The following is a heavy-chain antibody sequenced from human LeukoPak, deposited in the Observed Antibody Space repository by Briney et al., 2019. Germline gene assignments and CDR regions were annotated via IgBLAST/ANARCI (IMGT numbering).Heavy chain of an antibody. J-gene: IGHJ4*02. D-gene: IGHD3-22*01. CDR1: GFTFSSYW. CDR2: INSDGSST. CDR3: ASGSLMYYYDSSGRPFDY. V-gene: IGHV3-74*01. Sequence: PGGSLRLSCAASGFTFSSYWMHWVRQAPGKGLVWVSRINSDGSSTSCADSVKGRFTISRDNAKNTLYLQMNSLRAEDTAVYYCASGSLMYYYDSSGRPFDYWGQGTLVTVSS.